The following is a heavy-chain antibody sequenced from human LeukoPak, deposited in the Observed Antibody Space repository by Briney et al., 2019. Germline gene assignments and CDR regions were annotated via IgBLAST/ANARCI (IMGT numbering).Heavy chain of an antibody. Sequence: PGGSLRLSCAASAFIFSSTYMSWVRQAPGKGLEWVSVIYTGGNTYYADSVKGRFTISRDNSKNTLYLQMHSLRPEDTAVYYCASPSSGQSFDIWGQGTMVTVSS. CDR2: IYTGGNT. CDR3: ASPSSGQSFDI. V-gene: IGHV3-53*01. CDR1: AFIFSSTY. D-gene: IGHD6-19*01. J-gene: IGHJ3*02.